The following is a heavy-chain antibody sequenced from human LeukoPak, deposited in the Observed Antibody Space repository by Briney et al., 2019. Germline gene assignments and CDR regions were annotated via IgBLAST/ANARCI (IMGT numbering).Heavy chain of an antibody. J-gene: IGHJ6*02. D-gene: IGHD3-3*01. CDR1: GFTVSSNY. CDR3: ARDPSEWSSYYGMDV. Sequence: PGGSLRLSCAASGFTVSSNYMSWVRQAPGKGLEWASVIYSGGSTYYADSVKGRFTISRDNSKNTLYLQMNSLRAEDTAVYYCARDPSEWSSYYGMDVWGQGTTVTVSS. V-gene: IGHV3-53*01. CDR2: IYSGGST.